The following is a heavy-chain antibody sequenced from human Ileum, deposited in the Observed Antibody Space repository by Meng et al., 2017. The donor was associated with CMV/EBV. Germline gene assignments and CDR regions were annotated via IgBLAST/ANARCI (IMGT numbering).Heavy chain of an antibody. J-gene: IGHJ4*02. CDR2: SSGSDGDT. D-gene: IGHD3/OR15-3a*01. CDR3: AKGKVRTGYSAFDY. CDR1: GFIFDNYA. V-gene: IGHV3-23*01. Sequence: EGQLLESGGGLVQPGGSLRISCAASGFIFDNYAMTWVRQAPGKGLEWVSSSSGSDGDTHYADSVKGRFTISRDNSKNTVYLQMNSLRADDTALYYCAKGKVRTGYSAFDYWGQGTLVTVSS.